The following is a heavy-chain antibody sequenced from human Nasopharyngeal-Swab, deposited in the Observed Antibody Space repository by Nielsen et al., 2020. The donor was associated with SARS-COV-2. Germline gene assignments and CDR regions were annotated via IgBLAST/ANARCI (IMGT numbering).Heavy chain of an antibody. Sequence: SVKVSCKASGGTFSSYAISWVRQAPGQGLEWMGGIIPIFGTANYAQEFQGRVTITADESTSTAYMELSSLRSEDTAVYYCARGGWKRYYYYYYMDVWGKGTTVTVSS. CDR1: GGTFSSYA. V-gene: IGHV1-69*13. CDR2: IIPIFGTA. CDR3: ARGGWKRYYYYYYMDV. J-gene: IGHJ6*03. D-gene: IGHD6-19*01.